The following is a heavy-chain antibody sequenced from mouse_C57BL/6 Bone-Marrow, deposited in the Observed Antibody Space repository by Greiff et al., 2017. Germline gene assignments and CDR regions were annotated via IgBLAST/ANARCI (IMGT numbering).Heavy chain of an antibody. CDR3: ARGPYYGSSPYYFDY. V-gene: IGHV1-61*01. D-gene: IGHD1-1*01. CDR1: GYTFTSYW. J-gene: IGHJ2*01. CDR2: IYPSDSET. Sequence: VQLKQPGAELVRPGSSVKLSCKASGYTFTSYWMDWVKQRPGQGLEWIGNIYPSDSETHYNQKFKDKATLTVDKSSSTAYMQLSSLTSEDSAVYYCARGPYYGSSPYYFDYWGQGTTLTVSS.